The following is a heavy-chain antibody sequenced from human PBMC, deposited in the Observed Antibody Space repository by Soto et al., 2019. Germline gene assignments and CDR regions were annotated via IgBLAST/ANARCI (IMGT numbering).Heavy chain of an antibody. CDR2: IYYSGST. J-gene: IGHJ5*02. CDR3: AREYIAREYSSSSHPWFDP. V-gene: IGHV4-59*01. D-gene: IGHD6-13*01. CDR1: GGSISNYY. Sequence: PSQTLSLTCTVSGGSISNYYVSWIRQHPGKGLEWIGYIYYSGSTNYNPSLKSRVIISVDTSRNQFSLKLSSVTAADTAVYYCAREYIAREYSSSSHPWFDPWGQGTLVTVSS.